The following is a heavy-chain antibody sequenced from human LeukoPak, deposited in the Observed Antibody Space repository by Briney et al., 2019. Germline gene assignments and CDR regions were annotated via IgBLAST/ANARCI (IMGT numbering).Heavy chain of an antibody. Sequence: TSETLSLTCTVSGGSISSSSYYWGWIRQPPGKGLEWIGSIYYSGSTYYNPSLKSRVTISVDTSKNQFSLKLSSVTAADTAVYYCARGDDYGDYVDFWGQGTLVTVSS. CDR1: GGSISSSSYY. CDR3: ARGDDYGDYVDF. CDR2: IYYSGST. V-gene: IGHV4-39*07. J-gene: IGHJ4*02. D-gene: IGHD4-17*01.